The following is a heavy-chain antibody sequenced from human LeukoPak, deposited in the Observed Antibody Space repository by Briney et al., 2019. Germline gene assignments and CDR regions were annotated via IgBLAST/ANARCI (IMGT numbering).Heavy chain of an antibody. CDR2: INPNSGGT. J-gene: IGHJ4*02. CDR3: ARDTNTGWYYFDY. V-gene: IGHV1-2*02. Sequence: GASVKVSCKASGYTFTGYYMHWVRQAPGQGLEWMGWINPNSGGTNYAQKFQGRVTMTRDMSTSTVYMELSSLRSEDTAVYYCARDTNTGWYYFDYWGQGTLVTVSS. CDR1: GYTFTGYY. D-gene: IGHD3-9*01.